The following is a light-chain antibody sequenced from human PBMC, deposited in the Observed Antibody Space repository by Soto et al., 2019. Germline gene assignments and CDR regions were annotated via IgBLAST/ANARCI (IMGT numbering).Light chain of an antibody. V-gene: IGKV3-15*01. Sequence: EIVLTQSAATLSLSPGEGATLFRSASQGIGDTLAWDQHKPGQTPRLLIYDTSTRATGVPTRFSGSTSGAEFTLTINSLQSEDFAVYYCQPYNNWPLTFGGGTKVDIK. J-gene: IGKJ4*01. CDR1: QGIGDT. CDR2: DTS. CDR3: QPYNNWPLT.